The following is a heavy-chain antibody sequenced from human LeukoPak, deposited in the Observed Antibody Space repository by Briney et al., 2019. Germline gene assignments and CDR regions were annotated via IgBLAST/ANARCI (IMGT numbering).Heavy chain of an antibody. J-gene: IGHJ6*04. Sequence: PSETLSLTCTVSGVSISSYYWSWIRQPPGKGLEWIGYIYYSGSTNYNPSLKSRVTISVDTSKNQFSLKLSSVTAADTAVYYCARTVGATRLDVWGKGTTVTISS. V-gene: IGHV4-59*08. CDR1: GVSISSYY. CDR2: IYYSGST. D-gene: IGHD1-26*01. CDR3: ARTVGATRLDV.